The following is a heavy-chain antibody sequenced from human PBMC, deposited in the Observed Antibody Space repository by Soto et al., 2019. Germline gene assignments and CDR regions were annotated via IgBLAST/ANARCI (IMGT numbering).Heavy chain of an antibody. J-gene: IGHJ6*03. CDR1: GGSFSGYY. V-gene: IGHV4-34*01. D-gene: IGHD2-2*01. CDR3: ARERRDIVVVPAAMGYYYYYMDV. CDR2: INHSGST. Sequence: SETLSLTCAVYGGSFSGYYWSWIRQPPGKGLEWIGEINHSGSTNYNPSLKSRVTISVDTSKNQFSLKLSPVTAADTAVYYCARERRDIVVVPAAMGYYYYYMDVWGKGTTVT.